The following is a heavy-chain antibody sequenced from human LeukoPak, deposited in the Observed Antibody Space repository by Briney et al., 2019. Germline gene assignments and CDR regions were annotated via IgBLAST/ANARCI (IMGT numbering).Heavy chain of an antibody. CDR1: GYTFTSYG. J-gene: IGHJ6*02. D-gene: IGHD2-15*01. CDR2: ISAYDGNT. CDR3: ARDPGGYDYYGMDV. V-gene: IGHV1-18*01. Sequence: GASVKVSCKASGYTFTSYGISWVRQALGQGLEWMGWISAYDGNTNYAQKLQGRVTMTTDTSTSTAYMELRSLRSDDTAVYYCARDPGGYDYYGMDVWGQGTTVTVSS.